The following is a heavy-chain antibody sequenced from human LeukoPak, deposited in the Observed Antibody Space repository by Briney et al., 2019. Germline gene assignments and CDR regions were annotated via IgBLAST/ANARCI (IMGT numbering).Heavy chain of an antibody. J-gene: IGHJ4*02. CDR1: GGSISSYY. V-gene: IGHV4-4*07. CDR3: ARQGVATAIDY. CDR2: IYASGNT. D-gene: IGHD2-21*02. Sequence: SETLSLTCTVDGGSISSYYWSSIRQPAGKGLEWIGRIYASGNTNYNPSLKSRVTMSVDTSKNLFALKLSSVTAADTAVYYCARQGVATAIDYWGQGTLVTVSS.